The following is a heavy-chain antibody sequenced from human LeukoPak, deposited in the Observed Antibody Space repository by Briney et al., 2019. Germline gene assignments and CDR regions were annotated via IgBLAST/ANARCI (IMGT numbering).Heavy chain of an antibody. V-gene: IGHV4-39*07. CDR1: GGSISSSSYY. Sequence: SETLSLTCTVSGGSISSSSYYWGWIRQPPGKGLEWIGSIYYSGSTYYNPSLNSRATISADTSKNHFCLELTSVPPAAPGVYYCASRYYDILTGYYLGDNWFDPWGQGTLVTVSS. CDR2: IYYSGST. CDR3: ASRYYDILTGYYLGDNWFDP. D-gene: IGHD3-9*01. J-gene: IGHJ5*02.